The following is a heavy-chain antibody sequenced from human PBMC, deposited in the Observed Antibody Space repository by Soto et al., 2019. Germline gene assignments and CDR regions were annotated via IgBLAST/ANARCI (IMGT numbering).Heavy chain of an antibody. CDR1: GFSLITHGVA. V-gene: IGHV2-5*02. Sequence: QITLKESGPTLVKPTQTLTLTCTFSGFSLITHGVAVAWIRQPPGKALEWLALIYWDDDRRYSPSLKSRLTISKDTSKNQVVLTMTNMDPVDTATYYCAHRCETSDGTDLDYWGQGTLVTVSS. CDR2: IYWDDDR. D-gene: IGHD3-10*01. CDR3: AHRCETSDGTDLDY. J-gene: IGHJ4*02.